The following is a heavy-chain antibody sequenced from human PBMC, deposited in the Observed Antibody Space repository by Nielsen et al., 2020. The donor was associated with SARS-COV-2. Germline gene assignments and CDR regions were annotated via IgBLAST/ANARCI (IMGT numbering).Heavy chain of an antibody. CDR3: ARAGKKFGSAIES. CDR1: GGTLSNSD. CDR2: NITSVGSS. J-gene: IGHJ4*02. Sequence: SVKVSCKTAGGTLSNSDINRVREDPGQGLEWMGRNITSVGSSNFIQKFQGRITFNADMSTNTAYLELRSLKPDDTAVYFCARAGKKFGSAIESWGQGTLVTVSS. D-gene: IGHD3-10*01. V-gene: IGHV1-69*04.